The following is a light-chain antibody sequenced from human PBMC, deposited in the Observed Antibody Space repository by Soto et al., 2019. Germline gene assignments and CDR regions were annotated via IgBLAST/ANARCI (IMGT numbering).Light chain of an antibody. J-gene: IGKJ2*01. Sequence: DIVLTQTPLSSPVTLGQPASISCRSSQSLVHSDGKTYLTWLQQRRGQPPRLLIYMISNRFSGAPDRFSGSGAGTHFTPKISRVEADDVGVYYCMQATQAYTFGQGTKLEIK. CDR1: QSLVHSDGKTY. CDR2: MIS. CDR3: MQATQAYT. V-gene: IGKV2-24*01.